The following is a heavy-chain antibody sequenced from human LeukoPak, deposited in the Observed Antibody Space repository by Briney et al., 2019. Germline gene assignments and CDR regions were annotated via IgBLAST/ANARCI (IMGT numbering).Heavy chain of an antibody. CDR2: ISGTGHNT. CDR3: AKHVSGSLFYFDY. J-gene: IGHJ4*02. V-gene: IGHV3-23*01. Sequence: PGGSLRLSCAASGFTFRNCAMSWVRQAPGKGLEWVSGISGTGHNTYYADSVKGRFTISRDNSKNTLYLQMNSLGAEDTAVYYCAKHVSGSLFYFDYWGQRTLVTVSS. CDR1: GFTFRNCA. D-gene: IGHD3-10*01.